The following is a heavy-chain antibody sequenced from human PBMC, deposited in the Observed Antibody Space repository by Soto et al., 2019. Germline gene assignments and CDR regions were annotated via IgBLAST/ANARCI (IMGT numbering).Heavy chain of an antibody. CDR1: GGSISNSDYY. V-gene: IGHV4-30-4*01. CDR2: IYYSGST. CDR3: ARDQWLADYYYYGMDV. D-gene: IGHD6-19*01. J-gene: IGHJ6*02. Sequence: PSEDLSLTCTVSGGSISNSDYYWSWVRQPPGKGLEWIGYIYYSGSTNYNPSLKSRVTISVDTSKNQFSLKLSSVTAADTAVYYCARDQWLADYYYYGMDVWGQGTTVT.